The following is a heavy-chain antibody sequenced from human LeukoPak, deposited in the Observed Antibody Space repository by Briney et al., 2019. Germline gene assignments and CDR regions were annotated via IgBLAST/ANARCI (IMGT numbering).Heavy chain of an antibody. Sequence: GESLQISCKGSGYSFTSYWIGWVRQLPGKGLEWMGIIYPGDSDTRYSPSFQGQVTISADKSISTAYLKWGSLKASDTAMYYCARSYSSSWQYYYDSSGYPVGYMDVWGKGTTVTVSS. V-gene: IGHV5-51*01. CDR2: IYPGDSDT. CDR1: GYSFTSYW. J-gene: IGHJ6*03. CDR3: ARSYSSSWQYYYDSSGYPVGYMDV. D-gene: IGHD3-22*01.